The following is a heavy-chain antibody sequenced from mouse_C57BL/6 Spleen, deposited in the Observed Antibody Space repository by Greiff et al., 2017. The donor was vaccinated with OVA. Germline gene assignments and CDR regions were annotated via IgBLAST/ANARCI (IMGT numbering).Heavy chain of an antibody. CDR3: ARSRDSSGYLAY. J-gene: IGHJ3*01. CDR2: IYPGDGDT. CDR1: GYAFSSSW. Sequence: VKLQESGPELVKPGASVKISCKASGYAFSSSWMNWVKQRPGKGLEWIGRIYPGDGDTNYNGKFKGKATLTADKSSSTAYMQLSSLTSEDSAVYFCARSRDSSGYLAYWGQGTLVTVSA. D-gene: IGHD3-2*02. V-gene: IGHV1-82*01.